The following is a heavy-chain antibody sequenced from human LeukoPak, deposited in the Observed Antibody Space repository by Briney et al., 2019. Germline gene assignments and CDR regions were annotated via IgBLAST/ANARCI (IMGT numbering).Heavy chain of an antibody. CDR1: GFTFSSYA. CDR2: FSGSGGST. V-gene: IGHV3-23*01. CDR3: AKDILRGYTYGYSAFDI. Sequence: GGCLRLSCAASGFTFSSYAMSWVRQAPGKGLECVSTFSGSGGSTYYADPVKGRFTISRDNSKDTVYLQMNSLRAEDTAVYHCAKDILRGYTYGYSAFDIWGQGTMVTVSS. D-gene: IGHD5-18*01. J-gene: IGHJ3*02.